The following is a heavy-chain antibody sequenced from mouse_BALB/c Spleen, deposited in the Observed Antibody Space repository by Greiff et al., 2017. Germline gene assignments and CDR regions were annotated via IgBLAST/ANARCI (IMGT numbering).Heavy chain of an antibody. V-gene: IGHV5-6-3*01. J-gene: IGHJ2*01. D-gene: IGHD1-1*01. CDR1: GFTFSSYG. CDR3: ARDRVVFDY. Sequence: EVQLVESGGGLVKPGGSLKLSCAASGFTFSSYGMSWVRQTPDKRLELVATINSNGGSTYYPDSVKGRFTISRDNAKNTLYLQMSSLKSEDTAMYYCARDRVVFDYWGQGTTLTVSS. CDR2: INSNGGST.